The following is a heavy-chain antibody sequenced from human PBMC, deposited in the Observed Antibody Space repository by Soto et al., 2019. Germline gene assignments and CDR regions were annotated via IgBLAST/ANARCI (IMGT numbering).Heavy chain of an antibody. D-gene: IGHD1-1*01. Sequence: QVQLEQSGAEVKKPGSSVKVSCKASGGTFRNSAISWVRQAPGQGLEWMGGIMPIFRTPDYAQKFQGRVTITAEEPTSTANMEVSGLRSDDTAVYFCARDNDRPQLGGNYYYILDVWGHGTTVTVSS. CDR2: IMPIFRTP. CDR1: GGTFRNSA. V-gene: IGHV1-69*12. J-gene: IGHJ6*02. CDR3: ARDNDRPQLGGNYYYILDV.